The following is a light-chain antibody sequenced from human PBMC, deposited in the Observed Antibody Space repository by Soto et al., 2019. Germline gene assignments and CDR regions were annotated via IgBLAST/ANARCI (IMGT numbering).Light chain of an antibody. J-gene: IGKJ1*01. CDR2: GAS. CDR1: QSVSSSY. CDR3: LQDHDDSWT. Sequence: EILFKPSPGPPSLSPGERATPSCRASQSVSSSYLAWYQQKPGQAPRLLIYGASSRATGIPDRFTGSGSGTDFTLTVSSLQPEDFATYYCLQDHDDSWTFGQGTKVDIK. V-gene: IGKV3-20*01.